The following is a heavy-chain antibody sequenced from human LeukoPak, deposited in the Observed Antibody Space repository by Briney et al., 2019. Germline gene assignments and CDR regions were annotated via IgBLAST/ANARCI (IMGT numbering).Heavy chain of an antibody. Sequence: GGSLRLSCAASGFTFSSYWMGWVRQAPGKRLEWVANMNIDGSEKYYADSAKGRFTISRDNARNSVYIQMNSLRVEDTAVYYCARDPVEWELLLDYWGQGTLVTVSS. V-gene: IGHV3-7*01. D-gene: IGHD1-26*01. CDR2: MNIDGSEK. J-gene: IGHJ4*02. CDR3: ARDPVEWELLLDY. CDR1: GFTFSSYW.